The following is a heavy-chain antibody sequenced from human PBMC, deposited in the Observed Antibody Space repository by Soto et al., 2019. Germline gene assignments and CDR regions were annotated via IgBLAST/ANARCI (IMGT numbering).Heavy chain of an antibody. D-gene: IGHD2-15*01. Sequence: PGGSLRLSCAASGFTVSSNYMSWVRQAPGKGLEWVSDIYSGGSTYYADSVKGRFTISSDNSKNTLYLQMNSLRAEDTAVYYSESGYCSGGSCYAGGYYYYYGMDVWGQGTTVTVS. CDR1: GFTVSSNY. CDR2: IYSGGST. J-gene: IGHJ6*02. V-gene: IGHV3-53*01. CDR3: ESGYCSGGSCYAGGYYYYYGMDV.